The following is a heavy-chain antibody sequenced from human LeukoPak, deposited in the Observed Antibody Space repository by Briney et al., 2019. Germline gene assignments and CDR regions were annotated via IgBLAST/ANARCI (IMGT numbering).Heavy chain of an antibody. D-gene: IGHD2-15*01. CDR2: INSDGSWT. CDR3: VSFCETY. J-gene: IGHJ4*02. V-gene: IGHV3-74*01. Sequence: GGSLRLSCAAAGNYWMHWVRQAPGKGLVWVSHINSDGSWTSYADSVKGRFTISKDNAKNTVYLQMNNLRAEDTAVYYCVSFCETYWGRGTLVTVSS. CDR1: GNYW.